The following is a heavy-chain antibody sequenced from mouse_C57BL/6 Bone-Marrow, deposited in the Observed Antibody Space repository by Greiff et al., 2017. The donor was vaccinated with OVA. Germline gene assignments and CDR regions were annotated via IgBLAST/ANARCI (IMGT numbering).Heavy chain of an antibody. J-gene: IGHJ1*03. CDR2: IDPSDSYT. CDR3: ARSGLRGGYFDV. D-gene: IGHD1-1*01. Sequence: QVQLQQPGAELVRPGTSVKLSCKASGYTFTSYWMHWVKQRPGQGLEWIGVIDPSDSYTNYNPKFKGKATLTVDTSSSTAYMQLSSLTSEDSAVYYCARSGLRGGYFDVWGTGTTVTVSS. CDR1: GYTFTSYW. V-gene: IGHV1-59*01.